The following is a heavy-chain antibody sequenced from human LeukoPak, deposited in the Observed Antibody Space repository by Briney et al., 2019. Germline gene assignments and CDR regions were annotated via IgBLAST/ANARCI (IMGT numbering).Heavy chain of an antibody. Sequence: PGGSLRLSCAASGFTFSSYSMNWVRQARGKGLEWVSSISSSSSYIYYADSVKGRFTISRDNAKNSLYLQMNSLRAEDTAVYYCARNTDYYDSSGDIDYWGQGTLVTVSS. CDR1: GFTFSSYS. J-gene: IGHJ4*02. D-gene: IGHD3-22*01. V-gene: IGHV3-21*01. CDR3: ARNTDYYDSSGDIDY. CDR2: ISSSSSYI.